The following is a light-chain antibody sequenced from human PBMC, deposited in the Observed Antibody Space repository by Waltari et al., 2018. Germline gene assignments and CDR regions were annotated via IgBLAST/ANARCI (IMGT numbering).Light chain of an antibody. V-gene: IGLV6-57*02. CDR2: EDN. CDR3: QSYDSSLWV. Sequence: NFMLTQPHSVSESPGNTVTISCTGSSGSIASNYVQWYQQRPGSAPTTVMYEDNQRPSGVPDRFSGSIDSSSNSASLTISGLKTEDEADYYCQSYDSSLWVFGGGTKLTVL. CDR1: SGSIASNY. J-gene: IGLJ3*02.